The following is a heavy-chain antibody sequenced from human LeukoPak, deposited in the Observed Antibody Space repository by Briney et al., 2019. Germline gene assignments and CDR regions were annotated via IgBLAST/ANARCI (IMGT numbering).Heavy chain of an antibody. Sequence: GASVKVSCEASGYTFTDSFIHWVRQAPGQGPEWMGRMNAKGGVTMYAQTLQDRVTMTRDTSISTAYMELSRLTSDDTALYYCARDLASTSNWEFDYWGQGTLVTVSS. D-gene: IGHD7-27*01. J-gene: IGHJ4*02. V-gene: IGHV1-2*06. CDR1: GYTFTDSF. CDR2: MNAKGGVT. CDR3: ARDLASTSNWEFDY.